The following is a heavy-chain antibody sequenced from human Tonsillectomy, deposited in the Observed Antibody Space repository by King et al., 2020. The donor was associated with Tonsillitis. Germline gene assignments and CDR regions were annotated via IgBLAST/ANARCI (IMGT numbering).Heavy chain of an antibody. CDR3: AREGYSYDIDY. CDR2: IYYNGDT. V-gene: IGHV4-59*01. J-gene: IGHJ4*02. CDR1: GGSISNYY. D-gene: IGHD5-18*01. Sequence: QVQLQESGPGLVKPSETLSLTCTVSGGSISNYYWNWIRQPPGKGLEWIGYIYYNGDTHSNPSLKSRVTISIDTSKNQFSLKLNSVTAADTAVYYCAREGYSYDIDYWGQGTLVTVSS.